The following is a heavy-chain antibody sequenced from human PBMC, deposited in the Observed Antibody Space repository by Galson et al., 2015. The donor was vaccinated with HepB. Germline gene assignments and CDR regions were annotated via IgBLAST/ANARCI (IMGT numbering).Heavy chain of an antibody. Sequence: SLRLSCAGSGFIFSGYAMNWVRQAPGKGLAWVAAISRTSSYIDYAESVKGAFTKSRDNAKDSGYLQMNSRRADDTAVCYCGSDERRCGSGILSCYPSDYWGQGPLVTVSP. V-gene: IGHV3-21*01. J-gene: IGHJ4*01. D-gene: IGHD2-15*01. CDR3: GSDERRCGSGILSCYPSDY. CDR1: GFIFSGYA. CDR2: ISRTSSYI.